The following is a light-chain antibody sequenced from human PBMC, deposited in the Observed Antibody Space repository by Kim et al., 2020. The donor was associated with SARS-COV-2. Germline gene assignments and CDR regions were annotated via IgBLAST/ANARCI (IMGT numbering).Light chain of an antibody. Sequence: GQSITISCTGTSSDVGGYNYVSWYQQHPGEAPKLMIYDVSNRPSGVSNRFSGSKSGNTASLTTSGLQAEDEADYYCSSYTSSSNWVFGGGTQLTVL. J-gene: IGLJ3*02. CDR1: SSDVGGYNY. V-gene: IGLV2-14*03. CDR3: SSYTSSSNWV. CDR2: DVS.